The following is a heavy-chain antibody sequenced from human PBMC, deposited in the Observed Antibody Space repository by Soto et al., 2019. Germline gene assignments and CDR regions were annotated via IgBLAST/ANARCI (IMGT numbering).Heavy chain of an antibody. Sequence: EAPLLESGGGLVQPGGSLRLSCAASGFTFSRYAMSWVRQAPGKGLEWVSTVTGGGHTTYNADSVNGRFTISRDNSKNTLYLQMNNLRAEDTAIYYCASSSGDLDVYGMDIWGPGTTVTVSS. D-gene: IGHD3-10*01. V-gene: IGHV3-23*01. CDR3: ASSSGDLDVYGMDI. J-gene: IGHJ6*02. CDR1: GFTFSRYA. CDR2: VTGGGHTT.